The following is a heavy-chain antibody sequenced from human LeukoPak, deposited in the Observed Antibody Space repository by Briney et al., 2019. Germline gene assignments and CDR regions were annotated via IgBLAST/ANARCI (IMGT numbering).Heavy chain of an antibody. CDR3: ARDARLHYYFDY. J-gene: IGHJ4*02. V-gene: IGHV4-30-4*01. CDR2: IYYSGST. D-gene: IGHD4-11*01. CDR1: GGSISSGDYY. Sequence: ASQTLSLTCTVSGGSISSGDYYWSWIRQPPGKGLEWIGYIYYSGSTYYNPSLKSRVTISVDTSKNQFSLKLTSVTAADTAVYYCARDARLHYYFDYWGQGTLVTVSS.